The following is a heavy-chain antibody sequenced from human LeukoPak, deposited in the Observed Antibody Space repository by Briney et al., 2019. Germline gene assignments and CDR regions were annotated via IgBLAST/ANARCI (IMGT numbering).Heavy chain of an antibody. D-gene: IGHD3-22*01. J-gene: IGHJ4*02. Sequence: GGSLRLSCAASGFIFSDYYMSWIRQAPGKGLEWVSYISSSGSTIYYADSVKGRFTIYRDNATNSLYLQMNSLRAEHTAVSFCARAIPASNDYYDSSGYPSLPDYWGQGTLVTVSS. CDR1: GFIFSDYY. CDR3: ARAIPASNDYYDSSGYPSLPDY. CDR2: ISSSGSTI. V-gene: IGHV3-11*04.